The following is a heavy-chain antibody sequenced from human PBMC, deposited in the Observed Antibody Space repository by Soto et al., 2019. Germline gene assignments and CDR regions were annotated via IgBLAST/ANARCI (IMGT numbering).Heavy chain of an antibody. D-gene: IGHD1-26*01. J-gene: IGHJ4*02. CDR3: GRGRSGQIVVFY. V-gene: IGHV1-2*02. CDR2: IGPESGAT. CDR1: GYTFSGHY. Sequence: GASVKVSCKASGYTFSGHYIHWVRQAPEQGPEWMGEIGPESGATRYAQKFQGRITMTRDTSITTVYMELKNLRPDDTAVYYCGRGRSGQIVVFYWGQGTPVTGSS.